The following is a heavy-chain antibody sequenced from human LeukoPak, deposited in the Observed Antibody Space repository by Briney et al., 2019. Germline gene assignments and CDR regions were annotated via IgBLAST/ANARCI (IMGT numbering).Heavy chain of an antibody. CDR3: ARALNAFDI. Sequence: SAKVSCKASGGTSSSYAISWVRQAPGQGLEWMGRIIPILGIANYAQKFQGRVTITADKSTSTAYMELSSLRSEDTAVYYCARALNAFDIWGQGTMVTVSS. V-gene: IGHV1-69*04. J-gene: IGHJ3*02. CDR2: IIPILGIA. CDR1: GGTSSSYA.